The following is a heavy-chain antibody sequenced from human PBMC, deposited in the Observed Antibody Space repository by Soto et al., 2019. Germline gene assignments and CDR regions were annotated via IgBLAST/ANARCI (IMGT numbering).Heavy chain of an antibody. Sequence: QVQLVESGGGLVKPGGSLRLSCAASGFTFSDYYMSWIRQAPGKGLEWVSYISSSGSTIYYADSVKGRFTISRDNAKNSLYLQMNSLRAEDTAVYHCARDGGNSGDPVPYYYYGMDVWGQGTTVTVSS. CDR1: GFTFSDYY. J-gene: IGHJ6*02. D-gene: IGHD4-17*01. V-gene: IGHV3-11*01. CDR3: ARDGGNSGDPVPYYYYGMDV. CDR2: ISSSGSTI.